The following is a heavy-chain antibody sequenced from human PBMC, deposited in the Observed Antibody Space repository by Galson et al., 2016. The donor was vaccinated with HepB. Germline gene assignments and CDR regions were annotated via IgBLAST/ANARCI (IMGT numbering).Heavy chain of an antibody. Sequence: SLRLSCAASGFTFSDYGMHWVRQAPGKGLQWVAAIWFDGSNKYYADSVKGRSTISRDNSRNTLYLQMNSLRAEDTAVYYCARDRRGSGWYIDYWGQGTLVTVSS. CDR2: IWFDGSNK. V-gene: IGHV3-33*01. J-gene: IGHJ4*02. CDR1: GFTFSDYG. D-gene: IGHD6-19*01. CDR3: ARDRRGSGWYIDY.